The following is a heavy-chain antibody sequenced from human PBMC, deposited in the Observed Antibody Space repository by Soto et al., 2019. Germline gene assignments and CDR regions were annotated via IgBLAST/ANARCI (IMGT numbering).Heavy chain of an antibody. J-gene: IGHJ4*02. CDR3: ARHSWVGEEQLGFDY. D-gene: IGHD3-10*01. Sequence: GESLKISCKGSGYSFTSYWISWVRQMPGKGLEWMGRIDPSDSYTNYSPSFQGHVTISADKSISTAYLQWSSLKASDTAMYYCARHSWVGEEQLGFDYWGQGTLVTVSS. CDR1: GYSFTSYW. V-gene: IGHV5-10-1*01. CDR2: IDPSDSYT.